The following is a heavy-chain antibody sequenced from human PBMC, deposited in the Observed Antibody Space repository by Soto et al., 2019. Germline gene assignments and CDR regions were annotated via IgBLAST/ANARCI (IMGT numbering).Heavy chain of an antibody. Sequence: GGSLRLSCVCSGFSFSSYWVRWVRQPPGKGLEWVSRINAGGTSISYADSVKGRFTISRDNAKNTLYLQMDGLGVDDTAVYYCARAGSYRFDYWGLGTLVTVSS. J-gene: IGHJ4*02. CDR2: INAGGTSI. D-gene: IGHD3-10*01. V-gene: IGHV3-74*01. CDR3: ARAGSYRFDY. CDR1: GFSFSSYW.